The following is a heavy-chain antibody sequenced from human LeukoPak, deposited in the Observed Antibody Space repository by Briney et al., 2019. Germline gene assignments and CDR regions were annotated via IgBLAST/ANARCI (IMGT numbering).Heavy chain of an antibody. CDR3: ATIDYGAFDI. D-gene: IGHD4-17*01. J-gene: IGHJ3*02. CDR2: ISSSSSYI. V-gene: IGHV3-21*01. Sequence: PGGSLRLSCVASGFTFSSYNMNWVRQAPGKGLEWVSSISSSSSYIYYADSVKGRLTISRDNAKNSLYLQMNSLRAEDTAVYYCATIDYGAFDIWGQGTMVTVSS. CDR1: GFTFSSYN.